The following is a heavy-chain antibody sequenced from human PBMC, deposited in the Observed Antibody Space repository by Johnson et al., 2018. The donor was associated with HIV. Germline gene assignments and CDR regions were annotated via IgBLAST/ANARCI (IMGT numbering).Heavy chain of an antibody. D-gene: IGHD1-26*01. CDR2: ISFDGSKK. Sequence: QVQLVESGGGVVQPGRSLRLSCVASGFTFSSFPIHWVRQAPGKGLEWVAVISFDGSKKYYGDSVKGRFTVSRDNSKSTLYLQMSSLRAEDTAIYYCARGPLVGATSFGYDFAFDIWGQGTMVTVSS. CDR1: GFTFSSFP. V-gene: IGHV3-30*04. J-gene: IGHJ3*02. CDR3: ARGPLVGATSFGYDFAFDI.